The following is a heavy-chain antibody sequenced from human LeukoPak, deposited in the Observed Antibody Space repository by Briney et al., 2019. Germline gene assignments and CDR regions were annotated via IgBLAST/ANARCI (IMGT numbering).Heavy chain of an antibody. CDR2: INPSGGST. Sequence: ASVKVSCKASGYTFTSYYIHWVRQAPGQGLEWMGIINPSGGSTIYAQKFQGRVTMTRDMSTSTVYMELSSLRSEDTAVYHCARDHRDGDYGGNWDAFDIWGQGTMVTVSS. V-gene: IGHV1-46*01. J-gene: IGHJ3*02. CDR3: ARDHRDGDYGGNWDAFDI. D-gene: IGHD4-23*01. CDR1: GYTFTSYY.